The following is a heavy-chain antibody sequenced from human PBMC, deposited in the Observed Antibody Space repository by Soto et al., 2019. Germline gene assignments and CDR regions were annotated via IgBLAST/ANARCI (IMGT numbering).Heavy chain of an antibody. D-gene: IGHD5-18*01. J-gene: IGHJ6*02. CDR1: GGSSSSSSYC. CDR2: IYYSGST. CDR3: ARRIRKRGATAMDYYYGMDV. Sequence: SLETLPLTCTVSGGSSSSSSYCWGWIRKPPGKGLEWIGSIYYSGSTYYNPSLKSRVTISVDTSKNQFSLKLSSVTAADTAVYYCARRIRKRGATAMDYYYGMDVWGQGTTVTVSS. V-gene: IGHV4-39*01.